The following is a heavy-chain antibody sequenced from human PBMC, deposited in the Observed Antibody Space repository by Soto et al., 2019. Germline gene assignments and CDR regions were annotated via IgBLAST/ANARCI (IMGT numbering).Heavy chain of an antibody. Sequence: QVQLVESGGGVVQPGRSLRLSCTASGFSINNFAMPWVRQAPGKGLEWVAVTSNDGSNNYYAGSVKGRFTISRDNSKNTLYVQMNSLRPEDTAVYHCARRQDFGGSHYYHGMDVWGQGTAVTVSS. V-gene: IGHV3-30-3*01. CDR1: GFSINNFA. CDR3: ARRQDFGGSHYYHGMDV. D-gene: IGHD3-3*01. J-gene: IGHJ6*02. CDR2: TSNDGSNN.